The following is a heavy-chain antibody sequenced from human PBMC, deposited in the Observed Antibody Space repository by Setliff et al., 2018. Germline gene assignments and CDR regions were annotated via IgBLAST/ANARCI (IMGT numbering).Heavy chain of an antibody. Sequence: SVKVSCKASGGTFSSYAISWVRQAPGQGLEWMGRIIPIFGTANYAQKFQGRVTITADKSTSTAYMELSSLRSEDTAVYYCARDRPPYYNFWSGSQGANWFDPWGQGTLVTVSS. D-gene: IGHD3-3*01. CDR2: IIPIFGTA. V-gene: IGHV1-69*06. CDR3: ARDRPPYYNFWSGSQGANWFDP. CDR1: GGTFSSYA. J-gene: IGHJ5*02.